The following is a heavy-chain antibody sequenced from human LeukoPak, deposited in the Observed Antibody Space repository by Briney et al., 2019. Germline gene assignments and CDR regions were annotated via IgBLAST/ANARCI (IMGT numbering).Heavy chain of an antibody. V-gene: IGHV3-9*01. CDR3: VRDFRFLEDY. CDR2: ISWNSDSI. D-gene: IGHD3-3*01. CDR1: GFTFDDYA. Sequence: PGRSLRLSCAASGFTFDDYAMHWVRQAPGKGLKWVSGISWNSDSIGYAGSVKGRFTISRDNAKNSLYLQMNSLRAEDTAVYYCVRDFRFLEDYWGQGTLVTVSS. J-gene: IGHJ4*02.